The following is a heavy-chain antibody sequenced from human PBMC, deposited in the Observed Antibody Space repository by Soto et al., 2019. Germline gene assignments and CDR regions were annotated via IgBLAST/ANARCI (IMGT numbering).Heavy chain of an antibody. CDR1: GFTFSSYS. J-gene: IGHJ6*02. CDR2: ISYDGSNK. CDR3: AREAELSGSGYYYGMDV. D-gene: IGHD6-13*01. Sequence: QVQLVESGGGVVQPGRSLRLSCAASGFTFSSYSMHWVRQAPGKGLEWVAVISYDGSNKYYADSVKGRFTISRDNSKNTLYLQRNSLSAEDTAVYYCAREAELSGSGYYYGMDVWGQGTPVTVAS. V-gene: IGHV3-30-3*01.